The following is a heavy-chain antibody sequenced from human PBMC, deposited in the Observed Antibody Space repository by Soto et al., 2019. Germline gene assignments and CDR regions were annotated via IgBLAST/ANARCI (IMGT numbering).Heavy chain of an antibody. V-gene: IGHV1-69*13. CDR1: GYTFNSYG. Sequence: SVKVSCKASGYTFNSYGISWVRQAPGQGLEWMGGIIPIFGTANYAQKFQGRVTITADESTSTAYMELSSLRSEDTAVYYCARDKGYSYVSSFDYWGQGTLVTVSS. J-gene: IGHJ4*02. CDR3: ARDKGYSYVSSFDY. D-gene: IGHD5-18*01. CDR2: IIPIFGTA.